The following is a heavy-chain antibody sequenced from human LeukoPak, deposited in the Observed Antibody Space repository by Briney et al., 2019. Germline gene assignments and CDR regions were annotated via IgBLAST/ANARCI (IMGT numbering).Heavy chain of an antibody. V-gene: IGHV4-34*01. J-gene: IGHJ3*02. CDR2: INHSGST. CDR3: AREPTERGYSYGYEVFRAFDI. D-gene: IGHD5-18*01. Sequence: PSETLSLTCAVYGGSFSGYYWSWIRQPPGKGLEWIGEINHSGSTNYNPSLKSRVTISVDTSKNQFSLKLSSVTAADTAVYYCAREPTERGYSYGYEVFRAFDIWGQGTMVTVSS. CDR1: GGSFSGYY.